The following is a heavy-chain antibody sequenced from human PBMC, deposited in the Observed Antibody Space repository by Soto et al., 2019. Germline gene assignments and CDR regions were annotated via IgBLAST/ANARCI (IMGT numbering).Heavy chain of an antibody. Sequence: ASVKVSCKTSGYTFTNYYIHWVRQAPGQGLEWMGIINPSGGSTSYAQKFQARVTVTRDTPTRTVYMEVRSLRSEDTAIYFCARGGENFSDGGGFNWFEPWGQGTQVIVSS. J-gene: IGHJ5*02. CDR1: GYTFTNYY. V-gene: IGHV1-46*01. CDR3: ARGGENFSDGGGFNWFEP. D-gene: IGHD3-22*01. CDR2: INPSGGST.